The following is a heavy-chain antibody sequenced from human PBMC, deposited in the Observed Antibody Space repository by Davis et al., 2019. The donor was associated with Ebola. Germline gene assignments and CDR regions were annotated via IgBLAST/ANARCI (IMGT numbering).Heavy chain of an antibody. CDR3: ARAQFPTTSDH. D-gene: IGHD1-1*01. CDR2: ISAYNGNT. CDR1: GYTFTSYG. V-gene: IGHV1-18*04. J-gene: IGHJ4*02. Sequence: AASVKVSCKASGYTFTSYGISWVRQPPGQGLEWMGWISAYNGNTNYAQKLQGRVTMTTDTSTSTAYMEVGILRSDDTAVYYCARAQFPTTSDHWGQGTLVTVSS.